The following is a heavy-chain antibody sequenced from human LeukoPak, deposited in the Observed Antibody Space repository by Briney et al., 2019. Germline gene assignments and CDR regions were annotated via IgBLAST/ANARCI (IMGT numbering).Heavy chain of an antibody. Sequence: SSVKVSCKASGGTFSSYAISWVRQAPGQGLEWMGRIIPIFGTANYAQKFQGRVTITTDESTSTAYMELSSLRSEDTAVYYCARSREYCSSTSCSDKFDYWGQGTLVTVSS. V-gene: IGHV1-69*05. D-gene: IGHD2-2*01. CDR3: ARSREYCSSTSCSDKFDY. J-gene: IGHJ4*02. CDR1: GGTFSSYA. CDR2: IIPIFGTA.